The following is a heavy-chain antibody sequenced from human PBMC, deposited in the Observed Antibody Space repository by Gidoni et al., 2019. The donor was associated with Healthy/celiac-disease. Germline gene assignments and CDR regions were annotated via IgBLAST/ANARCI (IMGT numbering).Heavy chain of an antibody. J-gene: IGHJ2*01. Sequence: QVQLQQWGAGLLKPSETLSLTCAVYGGSFSGYYWSWIRQPPGKGLEWIGEINHSGSTNYNPSLKSRVTISVDTSKNQFSLKLSSVTAADTAVYYCARGPPPDYWYFDLWGRGTLVTVSS. CDR2: INHSGST. CDR3: ARGPPPDYWYFDL. CDR1: GGSFSGYY. V-gene: IGHV4-34*01.